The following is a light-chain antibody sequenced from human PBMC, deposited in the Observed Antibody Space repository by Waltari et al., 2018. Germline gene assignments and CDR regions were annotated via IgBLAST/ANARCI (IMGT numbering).Light chain of an antibody. V-gene: IGKV3D-15*01. Sequence: THSRSSKKISRTKLPWYQQKSGQAPRLLIYGTSTRATGIPARFSGSGSGTEFTLTVSSLQSEDFALYYCQQYSSSPPTFGQGTKVDIK. CDR2: GTS. CDR1: KISRTK. J-gene: IGKJ1*01. CDR3: QQYSSSPPT.